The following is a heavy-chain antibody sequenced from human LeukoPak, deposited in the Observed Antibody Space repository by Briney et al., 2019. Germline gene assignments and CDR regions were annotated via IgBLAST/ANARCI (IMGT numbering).Heavy chain of an antibody. Sequence: SGGSLRLSCAASGFTFSSYSMNWVRQAPGKGLEWVSSISSSSSYIYYADSVKGRFTISGDNAKNSLYLQMNSLRAEDTAVYYCASSYYDILTGYYRPGLFDYWGQGTLVTVSS. CDR3: ASSYYDILTGYYRPGLFDY. V-gene: IGHV3-21*01. CDR2: ISSSSSYI. CDR1: GFTFSSYS. D-gene: IGHD3-9*01. J-gene: IGHJ4*02.